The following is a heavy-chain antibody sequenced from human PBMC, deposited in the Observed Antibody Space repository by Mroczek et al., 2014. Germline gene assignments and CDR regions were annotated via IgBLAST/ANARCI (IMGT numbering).Heavy chain of an antibody. CDR2: IYPGDSDT. D-gene: IGHD6-13*01. CDR3: ARRSGYSSTQLDFDY. J-gene: IGHJ4*02. CDR1: GYSFTSYW. V-gene: IGHV5-51*03. Sequence: SGAEVKKPGESLKISCKGSGYSFTSYWIGWVRQMPGKGLEWMGIIYPGDSDTRYSPSFQGQVTISADKSISTAYLQWSSLKASDTAMYYCARRSGYSSTQLDFDYWGQGTLVTVSS.